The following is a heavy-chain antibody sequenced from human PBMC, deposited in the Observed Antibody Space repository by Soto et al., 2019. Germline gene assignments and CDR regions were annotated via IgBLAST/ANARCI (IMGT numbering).Heavy chain of an antibody. CDR1: GYTFTGHY. CDR3: AKETGQRGSSYGAYFDY. D-gene: IGHD5-18*01. CDR2: IGPESGAT. J-gene: IGHJ4*02. Sequence: GASVKVSCKASGYTFTGHYIHWVRQAPEQGPEWMGEIGPESGATRYAQKFQGRVTMTRDMSITTVYMELNSLRGEDTAMYYCAKETGQRGSSYGAYFDYWGQGTLVTVSS. V-gene: IGHV1-2*02.